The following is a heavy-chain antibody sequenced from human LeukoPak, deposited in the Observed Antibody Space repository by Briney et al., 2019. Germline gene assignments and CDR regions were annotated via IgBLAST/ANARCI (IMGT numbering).Heavy chain of an antibody. D-gene: IGHD2-2*01. V-gene: IGHV4-59*12. CDR1: GGSISSYY. J-gene: IGHJ6*02. Sequence: SETLSLTCTVSGGSISSYYWSWIRQPPGKGLEWIGYIYYSGSTNYNPSLKSRVTISVDTSKNQFSLKLSSVTAADTAVYYCAGGVPTDIVVVPPNYYYGMDVWGQGTTVTVSS. CDR2: IYYSGST. CDR3: AGGVPTDIVVVPPNYYYGMDV.